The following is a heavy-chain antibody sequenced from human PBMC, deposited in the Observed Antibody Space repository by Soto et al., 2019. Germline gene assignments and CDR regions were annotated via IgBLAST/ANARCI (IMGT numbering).Heavy chain of an antibody. CDR2: IYSGGST. CDR1: GFTVSSNY. J-gene: IGHJ4*02. V-gene: IGHV3-53*01. Sequence: PGWSLRLSCAASGFTVSSNYMSWVRQAPGKGLEWVSVIYSGGSTYYADSVKGRFTISRDNSKNTPYLQMNSLRAEDTAVYYCERDPPTAMLSFDYWGQGTLVSASS. D-gene: IGHD5-18*01. CDR3: ERDPPTAMLSFDY.